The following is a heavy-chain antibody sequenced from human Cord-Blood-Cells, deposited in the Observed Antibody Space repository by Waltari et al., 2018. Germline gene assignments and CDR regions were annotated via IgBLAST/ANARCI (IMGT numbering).Heavy chain of an antibody. CDR3: ARDRQAYSYGFSDAFDI. Sequence: QVQLVQSGAEVKKPGASVKVSCKASGYTFTSYGISWVRQAPGQGLEWMGWISAYNGNTNYAQKRQGRVTMTTDTSTSTAYMELRSLRSDDTAVYYCARDRQAYSYGFSDAFDIWGQGTMVTVSS. V-gene: IGHV1-18*04. CDR2: ISAYNGNT. CDR1: GYTFTSYG. J-gene: IGHJ3*02. D-gene: IGHD5-18*01.